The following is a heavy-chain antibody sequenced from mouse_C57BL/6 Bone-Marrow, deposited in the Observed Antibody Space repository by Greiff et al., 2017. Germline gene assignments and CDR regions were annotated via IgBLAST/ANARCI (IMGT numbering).Heavy chain of an antibody. V-gene: IGHV1-50*01. D-gene: IGHD1-1*01. J-gene: IGHJ2*01. Sequence: QVQLQQPGAELVKPGASVKLSCKASGYTFTSYWMQWVKQRPGQGLEWIGEIDPSDSYTNYNQKFKGKATLTVDTSSSTAYMQRSSLTSEDSAVYYCARSGDYGSERDFDYWGQGTTLTVSS. CDR2: IDPSDSYT. CDR1: GYTFTSYW. CDR3: ARSGDYGSERDFDY.